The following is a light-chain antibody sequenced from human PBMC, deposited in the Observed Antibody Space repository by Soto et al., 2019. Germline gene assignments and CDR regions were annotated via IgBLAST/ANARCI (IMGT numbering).Light chain of an antibody. V-gene: IGKV3-15*01. CDR1: QSVSSN. J-gene: IGKJ1*01. CDR2: GAS. CDR3: QQYKNWPRT. Sequence: EIVMTQSPATLSVSPGERATLSCRASQSVSSNLAWYQQKPGQAPRLLIYGASTRATGIPARFSGSGAGTEFTLTISSLQSEDFAVDYCQQYKNWPRTFGQGTKVDIK.